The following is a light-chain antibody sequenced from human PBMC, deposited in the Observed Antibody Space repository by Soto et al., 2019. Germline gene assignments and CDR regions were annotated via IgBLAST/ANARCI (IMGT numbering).Light chain of an antibody. CDR1: QSVNSR. CDR3: QQYFTSPIT. CDR2: GAS. J-gene: IGKJ5*01. V-gene: IGKV3D-15*02. Sequence: IVMTQSAVTVSVSQEERATLSCRASQSVNSRLAWYQHKPGQAPRLLISGASNRASGIPARFSAWGSGTDFTLTISRVDPADFAFYYCQQYFTSPITFGQGTRLEI.